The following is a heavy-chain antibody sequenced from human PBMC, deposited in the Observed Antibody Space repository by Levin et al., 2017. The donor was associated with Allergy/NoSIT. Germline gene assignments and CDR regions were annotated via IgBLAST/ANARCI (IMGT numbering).Heavy chain of an antibody. CDR1: GFTFSTYW. V-gene: IGHV3-7*04. Sequence: HGESLKISCAASGFTFSTYWMGWVRQAPGRGLEWVASINRDGSEKHYVDSVEGRFTISRDNAKNSLYLQMNSLRAEDTAVYYCTKDGVRRFDSWGQGTLVTVSS. J-gene: IGHJ4*02. CDR3: TKDGVRRFDS. CDR2: INRDGSEK. D-gene: IGHD2-8*01.